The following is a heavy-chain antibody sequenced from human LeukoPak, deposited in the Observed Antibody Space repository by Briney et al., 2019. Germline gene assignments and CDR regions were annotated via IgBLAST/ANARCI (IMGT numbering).Heavy chain of an antibody. D-gene: IGHD6-13*01. V-gene: IGHV5-51*01. J-gene: IGHJ4*02. Sequence: GESLKISCKGSGYSFPSYWIDWVRQMPGKGLEWMGIIYPGDSDTRYSPSFQGQVTISADKSISTAYLQWSSLKASDTAMYYCARGGAAAGETYYFDYWGQGTLVTVSS. CDR3: ARGGAAAGETYYFDY. CDR2: IYPGDSDT. CDR1: GYSFPSYW.